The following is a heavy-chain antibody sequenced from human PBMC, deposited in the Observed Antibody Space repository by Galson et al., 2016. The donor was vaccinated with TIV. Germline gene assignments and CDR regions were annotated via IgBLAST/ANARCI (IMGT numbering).Heavy chain of an antibody. CDR3: TRDEPSYNYVLDV. Sequence: SLRLSCAASGFTFSSFALSWVRQAPGKGLVWVSRISSDGSSTLYADSVKGRFTISRDNAKNTLYLQMSSLRAEDTALYYCTRDEPSYNYVLDVWGQGTTVTVSS. J-gene: IGHJ6*02. CDR2: ISSDGSST. D-gene: IGHD1-14*01. CDR1: GFTFSSFA. V-gene: IGHV3-74*01.